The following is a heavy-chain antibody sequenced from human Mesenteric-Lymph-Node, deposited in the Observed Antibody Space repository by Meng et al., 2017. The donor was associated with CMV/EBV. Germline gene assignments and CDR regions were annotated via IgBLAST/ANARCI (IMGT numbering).Heavy chain of an antibody. CDR2: TSYDGSNR. Sequence: GGSLRLSCAASGFTSSNYAMHWVRQAPGKGLEWVAVTSYDGSNRYYADSAKGRFTISRDNSKNTLYLQMNSLRAEDTAVYYCAKGAGYSSGYRFDYWGQGTLVTVSS. CDR1: GFTSSNYA. V-gene: IGHV3-30*04. J-gene: IGHJ4*02. D-gene: IGHD6-19*01. CDR3: AKGAGYSSGYRFDY.